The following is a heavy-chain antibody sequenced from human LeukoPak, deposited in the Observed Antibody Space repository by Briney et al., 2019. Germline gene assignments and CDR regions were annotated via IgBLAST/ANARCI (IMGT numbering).Heavy chain of an antibody. V-gene: IGHV4-4*07. Sequence: SETLSLTCTVSGGSISSYYWSWIRQPAGKGLEWIGCIYTSGSTNYNPSLKSRVTMSVDTSKNQFSLKLSSVTAADTAVYYCARDGGYCSSTSCYGGSNWFDPWGQGTLVTVSS. CDR1: GGSISSYY. CDR3: ARDGGYCSSTSCYGGSNWFDP. J-gene: IGHJ5*02. D-gene: IGHD2-2*01. CDR2: IYTSGST.